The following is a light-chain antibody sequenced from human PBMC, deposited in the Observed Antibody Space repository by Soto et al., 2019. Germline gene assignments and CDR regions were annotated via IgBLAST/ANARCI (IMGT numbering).Light chain of an antibody. CDR1: QGISNW. CDR3: QQANSFPLA. V-gene: IGKV1-12*01. Sequence: DIQMTQSPSSVSASVGDRVSITCRASQGISNWLAWYQQKPGRAPKLLIYTVSSLQSGVPSRFSGTGSGTDFTLTISSLQPEDVATYYCQQANSFPLAFSGGTMVEIK. J-gene: IGKJ4*01. CDR2: TVS.